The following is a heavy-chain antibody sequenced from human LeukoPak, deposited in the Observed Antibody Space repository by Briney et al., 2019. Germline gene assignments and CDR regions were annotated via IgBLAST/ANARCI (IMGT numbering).Heavy chain of an antibody. CDR3: ARLSSSGYFGWFDP. CDR2: IHPGDSDT. D-gene: IGHD3-22*01. CDR1: EYDFPNYW. Sequence: GESLKISCKGSEYDFPNYWIAWVRQMPGKGLEWMGIIHPGDSDTRYSPSFQGQVTISADKSINTAYLQWSSLKALDTAMYYCARLSSSGYFGWFDPWGQGTLVTVSS. V-gene: IGHV5-51*01. J-gene: IGHJ5*02.